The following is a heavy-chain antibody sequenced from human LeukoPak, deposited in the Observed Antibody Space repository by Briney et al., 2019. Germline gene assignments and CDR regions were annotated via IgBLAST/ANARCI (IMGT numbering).Heavy chain of an antibody. CDR1: GFTFSSYG. D-gene: IGHD2-15*01. CDR3: ASCSLSGGSCYYFDY. J-gene: IGHJ4*02. CDR2: IWYDGSNK. V-gene: IGHV3-33*01. Sequence: PGRSLRLSCAASGFTFSSYGMHWVRQAPGKGLEWVAVIWYDGSNKYYADSVKGRFTISRDNSKNTLYLQMNSLRAEDTAVYYCASCSLSGGSCYYFDYWGQGTLVTVSS.